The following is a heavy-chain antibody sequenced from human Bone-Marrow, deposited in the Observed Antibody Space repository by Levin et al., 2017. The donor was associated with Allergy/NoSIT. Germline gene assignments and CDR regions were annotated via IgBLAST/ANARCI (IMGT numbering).Heavy chain of an antibody. D-gene: IGHD2/OR15-2a*01. V-gene: IGHV3-15*07. CDR1: GFSFSGGW. Sequence: PGGSLRLSCVGSGFSFSGGWMHWVRQAPGKGLEWLGLRHGATTVFAAVVKDRFTILRDDSKNTVWLQMDSLKTEDTAVYYCAADLPDSMPYSLDYWGPGTVVTVSS. CDR2: RHGATT. CDR3: AADLPDSMPYSLDY. J-gene: IGHJ4*02.